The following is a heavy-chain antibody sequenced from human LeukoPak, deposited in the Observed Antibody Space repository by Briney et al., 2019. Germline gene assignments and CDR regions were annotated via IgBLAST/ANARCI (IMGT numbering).Heavy chain of an antibody. Sequence: PGGSLRLSCAASGFTFSSYGMHWVRQAPGKGLEWVAVIWYDGSNKYYADSVKGRFTISRDNSKNTLYLQMNSLKAEDTALYYCARASSGMDVWGQGTTVTVSS. J-gene: IGHJ6*02. CDR1: GFTFSSYG. D-gene: IGHD6-6*01. V-gene: IGHV3-33*01. CDR2: IWYDGSNK. CDR3: ARASSGMDV.